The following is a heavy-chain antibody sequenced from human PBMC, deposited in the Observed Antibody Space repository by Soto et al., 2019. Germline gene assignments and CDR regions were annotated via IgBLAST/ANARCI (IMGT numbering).Heavy chain of an antibody. Sequence: GGSLRLSCAASGFTFSNYAMHWVRQTPGKGLEWVALTSYDGNNEYYTDSVKGRFTISRDNSKNTLFLQMNSPRPEDTAVYYCAKDKGVFNWATSYFDYWGQGALVTVSS. D-gene: IGHD1-1*01. CDR2: TSYDGNNE. CDR3: AKDKGVFNWATSYFDY. CDR1: GFTFSNYA. J-gene: IGHJ4*02. V-gene: IGHV3-30*18.